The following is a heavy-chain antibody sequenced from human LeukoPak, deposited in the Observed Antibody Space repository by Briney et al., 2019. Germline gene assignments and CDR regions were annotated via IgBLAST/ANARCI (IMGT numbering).Heavy chain of an antibody. CDR2: INPNSGGT. CDR1: GYTFNNHY. V-gene: IGHV1-2*02. Sequence: ASVKVSCKASGYTFNNHYIHWVRQAPGQGLEWMGWINPNSGGTNYAQRFRDRVTMTRDMPTNTAYMELRRLRSDDTAVYFCTKDALYDYTWGVGPFDIWGQGTVVTVSS. J-gene: IGHJ3*02. CDR3: TKDALYDYTWGVGPFDI. D-gene: IGHD3-16*01.